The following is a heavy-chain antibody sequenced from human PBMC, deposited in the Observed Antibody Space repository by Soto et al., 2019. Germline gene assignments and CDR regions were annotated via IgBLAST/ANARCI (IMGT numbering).Heavy chain of an antibody. D-gene: IGHD3-16*02. Sequence: EVQLLESGGGLVQPGGSLRLSCAASGFTFSTYVMAWVRQAPGKGLAWVSMISDSGNNYYADSVKGRFTISRDNSKNMVYLQMTSLTAEDTGIYFCAKVPAPYRYYFDYWGQGTLVTVSS. V-gene: IGHV3-23*01. J-gene: IGHJ4*02. CDR3: AKVPAPYRYYFDY. CDR1: GFTFSTYV. CDR2: ISDSGNN.